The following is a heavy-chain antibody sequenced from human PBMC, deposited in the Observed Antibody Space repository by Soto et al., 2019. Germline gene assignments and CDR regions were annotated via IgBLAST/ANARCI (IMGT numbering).Heavy chain of an antibody. D-gene: IGHD6-6*01. Sequence: SETLSLTCTVSGGSIGSYYWSWIRQPPGKGLEWIGYIYYSGSTNYNPSLKSRVTISVDTYKKQFSLKLGSVTAAETAVNYCAREKYSSASKWDCYFDYWGQGTVVTVS. V-gene: IGHV4-59*01. J-gene: IGHJ4*02. CDR1: GGSIGSYY. CDR3: AREKYSSASKWDCYFDY. CDR2: IYYSGST.